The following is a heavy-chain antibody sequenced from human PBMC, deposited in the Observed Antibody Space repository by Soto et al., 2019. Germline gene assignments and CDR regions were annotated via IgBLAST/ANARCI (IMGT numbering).Heavy chain of an antibody. D-gene: IGHD2-2*01. J-gene: IGHJ5*02. CDR3: ARVRGNQLLGWFDP. V-gene: IGHV4-4*02. Sequence: SETLSLTCAVSGCSISSSNWWSWVRQPPGKGLEGIGHIYHSRTTYYNPSLKSRVTISVDTSKNHFSLTLTSVTAADTAVYYCARVRGNQLLGWFDPWGQGTLVTVSS. CDR1: GCSISSSNW. CDR2: IYHSRTT.